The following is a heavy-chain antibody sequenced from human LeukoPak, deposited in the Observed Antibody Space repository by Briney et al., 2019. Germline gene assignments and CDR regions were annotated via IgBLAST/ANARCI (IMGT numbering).Heavy chain of an antibody. D-gene: IGHD6-6*01. CDR3: ARSGRSSGDFDI. Sequence: GGSLRLSCAASGFTFSSYEMNWVRQAPGKGLEWVSYISSSGSTIYYADSVKGRLTVSRDNAKNSLYLQMNSLRAEDTAVYYCARSGRSSGDFDIWGQGTMVTVSS. CDR2: ISSSGSTI. J-gene: IGHJ3*02. CDR1: GFTFSSYE. V-gene: IGHV3-48*03.